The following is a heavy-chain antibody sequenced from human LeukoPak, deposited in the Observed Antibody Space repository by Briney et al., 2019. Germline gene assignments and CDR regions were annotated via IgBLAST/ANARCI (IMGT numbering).Heavy chain of an antibody. V-gene: IGHV3-30*02. D-gene: IGHD2-2*01. CDR3: AKCNWRGVVVPAPLVDY. CDR2: IRYDGSNK. Sequence: PGGSLRLSCAASGFTFSSYGMHWVRQAPGKGLEWVAFIRYDGSNKYYADSVKGRFTISRDNFKNTLYLQMNSLRAEDTAVYYCAKCNWRGVVVPAPLVDYWAREPWSPSPQ. J-gene: IGHJ4*02. CDR1: GFTFSSYG.